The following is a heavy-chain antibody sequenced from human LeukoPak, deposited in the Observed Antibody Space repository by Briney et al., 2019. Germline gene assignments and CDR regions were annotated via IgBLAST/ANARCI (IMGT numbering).Heavy chain of an antibody. D-gene: IGHD1-14*01. V-gene: IGHV4-59*01. CDR3: ARGGVTQAGDAFDI. CDR2: IYYSGST. J-gene: IGHJ3*02. Sequence: SETLSLTCTVSGGSISSYYWSWIRQPPGKGLEWIGYIYYSGSTNYNPSLKSRVTISVDTSKNQFSLKLSSVTAADTAVYYCARGGVTQAGDAFDIWGQGTMVTVSS. CDR1: GGSISSYY.